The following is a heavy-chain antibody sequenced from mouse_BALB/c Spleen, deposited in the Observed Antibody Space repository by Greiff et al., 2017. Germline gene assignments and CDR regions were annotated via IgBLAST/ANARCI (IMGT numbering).Heavy chain of an antibody. J-gene: IGHJ1*01. V-gene: IGHV1-14*01. D-gene: IGHD2-2*01. CDR3: ARGYGYDYWYFDV. CDR1: GYTFTSYV. Sequence: EVKLQQSGPELVKPGASVKMSCKASGYTFTSYVMHWVKQKPGQGLEWIGYINPYNDGTKYNEKFKGKATLTSDKSSSTAYMELSSLTSEDSAVYYCARGYGYDYWYFDVWGAGTTVTVSS. CDR2: INPYNDGT.